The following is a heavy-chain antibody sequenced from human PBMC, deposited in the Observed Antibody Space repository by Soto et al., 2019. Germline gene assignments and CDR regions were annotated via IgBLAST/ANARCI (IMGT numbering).Heavy chain of an antibody. CDR1: GGSISSYY. Sequence: SETLSLTCTVSGGSISSYYWSWIRQPPGKGLEWIGYIYYSGSTNYNPSLKSRVTISVDTSKNQFSLKLSSVTAADTAVYYCARVTSYGSIDYWGQGTLVTVSS. CDR2: IYYSGST. V-gene: IGHV4-59*01. D-gene: IGHD5-18*01. J-gene: IGHJ4*02. CDR3: ARVTSYGSIDY.